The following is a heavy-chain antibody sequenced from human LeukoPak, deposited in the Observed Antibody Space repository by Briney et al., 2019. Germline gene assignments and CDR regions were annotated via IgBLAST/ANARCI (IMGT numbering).Heavy chain of an antibody. Sequence: SVKVSCKASGFTFTSSAVQWVRQARGQRLEWIGWIVVGSGNTNYAQKFQERVTITRDMSTSTAYMELSSLRSEDTAVYYCAAAQYDFWSCYYNFDYWGQGTLVTVSS. CDR2: IVVGSGNT. J-gene: IGHJ4*02. CDR1: GFTFTSSA. V-gene: IGHV1-58*01. CDR3: AAAQYDFWSCYYNFDY. D-gene: IGHD3-3*01.